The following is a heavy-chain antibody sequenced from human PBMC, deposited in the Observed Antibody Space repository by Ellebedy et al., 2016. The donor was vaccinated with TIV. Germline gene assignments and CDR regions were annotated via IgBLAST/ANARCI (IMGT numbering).Heavy chain of an antibody. D-gene: IGHD5-18*01. CDR1: GFPFSSYN. CDR3: ARDFDTAPMKTIFDY. Sequence: GESLKISCAVSGFPFSSYNMNWIRQAPGKVLEWVSAVTSISTSMFYADSVKGRFTGSRDNARNSLYLQMNNLRAEGTAVYYCARDFDTAPMKTIFDYWGHGTLVTGSS. V-gene: IGHV3-21*01. J-gene: IGHJ4*01. CDR2: VTSISTSM.